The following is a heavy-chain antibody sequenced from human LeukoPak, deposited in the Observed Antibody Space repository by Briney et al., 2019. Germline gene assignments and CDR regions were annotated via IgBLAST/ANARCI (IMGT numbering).Heavy chain of an antibody. Sequence: LRASVNVSCKASGYTFTSYGISWVRQAPGQGLEWMGGIIPIFGTANYAQKFQGRVTITADESTSTAYMELSSLRSEDTAVYYCARDRQEHIVVVTATPGPYGMDVWGQGTTVTVSS. D-gene: IGHD2-21*02. CDR3: ARDRQEHIVVVTATPGPYGMDV. CDR2: IIPIFGTA. CDR1: GYTFTSYG. J-gene: IGHJ6*02. V-gene: IGHV1-69*13.